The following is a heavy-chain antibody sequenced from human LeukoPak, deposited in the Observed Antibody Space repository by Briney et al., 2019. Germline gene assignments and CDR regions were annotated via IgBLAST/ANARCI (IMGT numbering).Heavy chain of an antibody. CDR3: ARDRSSGWYPFDY. CDR1: GYTFTNYY. Sequence: ASVKVSCKASGYTFTNYYMHWGRQAPGQGLEWMGIINPSGGSTMYAQTFQGRVTMTSDTSTSTVYMEMSSLRSEDTAVFYCARDRSSGWYPFDYWGQGTLVTVSS. V-gene: IGHV1-46*01. D-gene: IGHD6-19*01. J-gene: IGHJ4*02. CDR2: INPSGGST.